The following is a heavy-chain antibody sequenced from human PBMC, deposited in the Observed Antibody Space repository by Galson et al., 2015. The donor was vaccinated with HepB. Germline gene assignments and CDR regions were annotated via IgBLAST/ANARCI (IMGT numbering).Heavy chain of an antibody. Sequence: SLRLSCAASGFTFRTYSMNWVRQAPGKGLEWVSYISSSSGPIYYADSVKGRFTISRDNAKNSLYLQMNSLRDEDTAVYYCATVGATTGWFDPWGQGTLVTVSS. CDR1: GFTFRTYS. J-gene: IGHJ5*02. D-gene: IGHD1-26*01. CDR3: ATVGATTGWFDP. V-gene: IGHV3-48*02. CDR2: ISSSSGPI.